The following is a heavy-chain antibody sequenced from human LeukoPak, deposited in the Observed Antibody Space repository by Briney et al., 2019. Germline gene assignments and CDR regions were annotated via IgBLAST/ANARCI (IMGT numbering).Heavy chain of an antibody. CDR1: GFTFSDYS. Sequence: GGSLRLSCAASGFTFSDYSMNWVRQAPGKGLEWISYIGGRGDGISYADSVKGRFTVSRDNAKNSLFLQMNSLTAEDTALYYCSTYRWLGDWGQGTLVTVSA. V-gene: IGHV3-48*01. CDR3: STYRWLGD. D-gene: IGHD3-10*01. CDR2: IGGRGDGI. J-gene: IGHJ4*02.